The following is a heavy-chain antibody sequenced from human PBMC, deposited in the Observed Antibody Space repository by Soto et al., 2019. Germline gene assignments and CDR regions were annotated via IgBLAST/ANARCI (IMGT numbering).Heavy chain of an antibody. Sequence: GGSLRLCCAASGFTCSDYAMHWVRKAPGKGLEWVAVVSHDGRNTHYADSVKGRFTISRDSSKNTVSLEMTSLRAEDTAVYYCAKGGRQWLVTSDFNYWGQGALVTVS. CDR2: VSHDGRNT. D-gene: IGHD6-19*01. J-gene: IGHJ4*02. CDR1: GFTCSDYA. CDR3: AKGGRQWLVTSDFNY. V-gene: IGHV3-30*18.